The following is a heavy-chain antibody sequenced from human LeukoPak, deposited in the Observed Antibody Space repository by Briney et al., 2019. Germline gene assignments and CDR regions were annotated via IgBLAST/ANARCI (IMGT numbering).Heavy chain of an antibody. J-gene: IGHJ6*02. Sequence: GGSLRLSCAASGFTFSDYYMSWIRQAPGKGLEWVSYISSSGSIIYYADSVKGRFTISRDNAKNSLYLQMNSVRAEDTAVYYCARDPHYYYYGLDVWGQGTTVTVSS. CDR3: ARDPHYYYYGLDV. CDR2: ISSSGSII. CDR1: GFTFSDYY. V-gene: IGHV3-11*01.